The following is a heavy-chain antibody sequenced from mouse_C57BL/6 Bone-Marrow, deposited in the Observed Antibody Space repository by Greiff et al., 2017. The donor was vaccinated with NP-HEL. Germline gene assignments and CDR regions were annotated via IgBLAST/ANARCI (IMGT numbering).Heavy chain of an antibody. CDR3: ARRLHWYFDV. J-gene: IGHJ1*03. V-gene: IGHV5-6*02. CDR1: GFTFSSYG. Sequence: EVKVVESGGDLVKPGGSLKLSCAASGFTFSSYGMSWVRQTPDKRLEWVATISSGGSYTYYPDSVKGRFTISRDNAKNTLYLQMSSLKSEDTAMYYCARRLHWYFDVWGTGTTVTVSS. CDR2: ISSGGSYT.